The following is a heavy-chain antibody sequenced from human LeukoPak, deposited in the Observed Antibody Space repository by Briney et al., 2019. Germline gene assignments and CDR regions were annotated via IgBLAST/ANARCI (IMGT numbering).Heavy chain of an antibody. J-gene: IGHJ4*02. Sequence: KPSGTLSLTCAVSGGSISSNYWWSWVRQPPGRGLEWIGEIYHIGNTNYNPSLKSRVSVSLDKSKSQFSLKLTSVTAADTAVYYCASFGLSSGWVGWGQGTLVTVSS. D-gene: IGHD6-19*01. V-gene: IGHV4-4*02. CDR3: ASFGLSSGWVG. CDR2: IYHIGNT. CDR1: GGSISSNYW.